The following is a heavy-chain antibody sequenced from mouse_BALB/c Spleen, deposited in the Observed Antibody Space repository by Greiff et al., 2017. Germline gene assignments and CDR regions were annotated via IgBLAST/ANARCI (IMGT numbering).Heavy chain of an antibody. J-gene: IGHJ3*01. CDR2: ISSGSSTI. D-gene: IGHD3-3*01. V-gene: IGHV5-17*02. CDR3: AREGRGLAY. Sequence: DVLLVESGGGLVQPGGSRKLSCAASGFTFSSFGMHWVRQAPEKGLEWVAYISSGSSTIYYADTVKGRFTISRDNPKNTLFLQMTSLRSEDTAMYYCAREGRGLAYWGQGTLVTVSA. CDR1: GFTFSSFG.